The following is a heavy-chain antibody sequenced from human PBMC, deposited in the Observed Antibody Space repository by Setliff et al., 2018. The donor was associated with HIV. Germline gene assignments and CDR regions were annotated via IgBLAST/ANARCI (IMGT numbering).Heavy chain of an antibody. D-gene: IGHD3-16*01. CDR1: GGSISSGGYY. V-gene: IGHV4-31*03. CDR2: IYDSGST. J-gene: IGHJ6*03. CDR3: ARVGDYYYYYMDV. Sequence: PSETLSLTCTVSGGSISSGGYYWSWIRQHPGKGLEWIGYIYDSGSTYYNPSLKSRVTISVDTSKNQFSLKLSSVTAADTAVYYCARVGDYYYYYMDVWGKGTTVTVSS.